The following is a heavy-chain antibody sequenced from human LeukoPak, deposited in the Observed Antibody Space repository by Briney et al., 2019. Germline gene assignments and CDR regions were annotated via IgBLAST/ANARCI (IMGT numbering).Heavy chain of an antibody. J-gene: IGHJ4*02. CDR2: IYHSGST. D-gene: IGHD3-22*01. V-gene: IGHV4-30-2*01. CDR3: ARAPITMRALDY. CDR1: GGSISSGGYS. Sequence: PSETLSLTCAVSGGSISSGGYSWSWIRQPPGKGLEWIGYIYHSGSTYYNPSLKSRVTISVDRSKNQSSLKLSSVTAADTAVYYCARAPITMRALDYWGQGTLVTVSS.